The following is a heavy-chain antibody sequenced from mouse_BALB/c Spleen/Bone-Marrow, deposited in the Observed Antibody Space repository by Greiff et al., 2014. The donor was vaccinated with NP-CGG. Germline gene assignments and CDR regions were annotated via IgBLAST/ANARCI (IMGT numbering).Heavy chain of an antibody. V-gene: IGHV5-15*02. J-gene: IGHJ1*01. CDR2: ISNLAYSI. CDR1: GFTFSDYG. D-gene: IGHD2-3*01. CDR3: ARAGYDGYPWYFDV. Sequence: EVMLVESGGGLVQPGGSRKLSCAASGFTFSDYGMAWVRQAPGKGPEWVAFISNLAYSIYYADTVTGRFTISRENAKNTLYLEISSLRSEDSAMYYCARAGYDGYPWYFDVWGAGTTVTVS.